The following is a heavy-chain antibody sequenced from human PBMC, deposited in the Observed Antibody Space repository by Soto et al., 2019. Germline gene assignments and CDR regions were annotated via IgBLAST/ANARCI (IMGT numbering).Heavy chain of an antibody. D-gene: IGHD5-18*01. J-gene: IGHJ4*02. CDR2: ISSSSSSI. V-gene: IGHV3-48*02. Sequence: GGSLRLSCAGSGFTFSSYXMNWVXQAPGKGLEWVSYISSSSSSIDYADSVKGRFTISRDNAKNSLYLQMNSLRDEDTAVYYCARERGYSYGYSDYWGQGTLVTVSS. CDR3: ARERGYSYGYSDY. CDR1: GFTFSSYX.